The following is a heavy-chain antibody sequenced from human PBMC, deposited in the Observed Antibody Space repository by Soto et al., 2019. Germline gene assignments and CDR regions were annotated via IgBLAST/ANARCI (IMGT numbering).Heavy chain of an antibody. Sequence: QLQLQESGPGLVKPSETLSLTCTVSGGSINSSSYYWGWIRQPPGKGLEWIGNIYYSGSTYYNPSLKSRVTISVNTSKNQFSLKLTSVTAVDTAVYYCWNCNSRSLLDIWGQGTMVTVS. CDR1: GGSINSSSYY. J-gene: IGHJ3*02. CDR2: IYYSGST. CDR3: WNCNSRSLLDI. D-gene: IGHD1-7*01. V-gene: IGHV4-39*01.